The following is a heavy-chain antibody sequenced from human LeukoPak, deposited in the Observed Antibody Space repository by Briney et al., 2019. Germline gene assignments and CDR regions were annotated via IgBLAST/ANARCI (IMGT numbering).Heavy chain of an antibody. CDR3: ARGYSSGWYAFDY. J-gene: IGHJ4*02. CDR1: GFTVSSNY. V-gene: IGHV3-53*04. CDR2: IYSGGST. D-gene: IGHD6-19*01. Sequence: GGSLRLSCAASGFTVSSNYMSWVRQAPGKGLEWVSVIYSGGSTYYADSVKGRFNISRHNSKNTLYLQMNSLRAEDTAVYYCARGYSSGWYAFDYWGQGTLVTVSS.